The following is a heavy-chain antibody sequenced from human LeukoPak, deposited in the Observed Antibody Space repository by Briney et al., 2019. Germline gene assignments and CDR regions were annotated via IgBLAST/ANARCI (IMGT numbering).Heavy chain of an antibody. CDR1: GGSISRYY. V-gene: IGHV4-59*01. J-gene: IGHJ4*02. D-gene: IGHD2-15*01. CDR3: ARVGSRCSGGSCYAGSWDY. CDR2: IYSSGST. Sequence: SETLSLTCTVSGGSISRYYWSWIRQPPGKGLEWIGYIYSSGSTNYNPSLKSRVTISVDTSKSQFSLKLSSVTAADTAVYYCARVGSRCSGGSCYAGSWDYWGQGTLVTVSS.